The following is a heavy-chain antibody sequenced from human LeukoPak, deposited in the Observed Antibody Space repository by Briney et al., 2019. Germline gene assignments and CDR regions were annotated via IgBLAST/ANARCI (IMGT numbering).Heavy chain of an antibody. J-gene: IGHJ5*02. CDR2: IYSGGST. Sequence: PGGSLRLSCAASGFTVSSNYMSWVRQAPGKGLEWVSVIYSGGSTYYADSVKGRFTISRDNSKNTLYLQMNSLRAEDTAVYYCAKGGYDFWSRFDPWGQGTLVTVSS. D-gene: IGHD3-3*01. CDR1: GFTVSSNY. CDR3: AKGGYDFWSRFDP. V-gene: IGHV3-53*01.